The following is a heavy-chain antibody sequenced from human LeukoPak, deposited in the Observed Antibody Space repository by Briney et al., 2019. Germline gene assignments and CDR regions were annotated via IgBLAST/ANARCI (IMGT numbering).Heavy chain of an antibody. D-gene: IGHD2-2*01. J-gene: IGHJ4*02. CDR1: GYTFTSYG. CDR2: ISAYNGNT. CDR3: ARDRGSCSSTSCHHPTH. Sequence: ASVKVSCKASGYTFTSYGISWVRQAPGQGLEWMGWISAYNGNTNYAQKLQGRVTMTTDTSTSTAYMELRSLRSDDTAVYYCARDRGSCSSTSCHHPTHWGQGTLVTVSS. V-gene: IGHV1-18*01.